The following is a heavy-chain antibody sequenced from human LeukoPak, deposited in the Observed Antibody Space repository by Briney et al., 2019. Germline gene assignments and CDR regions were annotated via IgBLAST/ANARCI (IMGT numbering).Heavy chain of an antibody. V-gene: IGHV4-34*01. CDR3: ADSSGYVDDAFDI. CDR1: GGSFSGYY. J-gene: IGHJ3*02. D-gene: IGHD3-22*01. Sequence: SETLSLTCAVYGGSFSGYYWSWIRQPPGKGLEWIGEINHSGSANYNPSLKSRDTISVDTSKNQFSLKLSSVTAADTAVYYCADSSGYVDDAFDIWGQGTMVTVSS. CDR2: INHSGSA.